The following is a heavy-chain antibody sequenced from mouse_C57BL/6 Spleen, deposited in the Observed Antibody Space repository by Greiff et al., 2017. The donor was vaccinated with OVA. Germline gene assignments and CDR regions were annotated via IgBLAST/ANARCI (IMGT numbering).Heavy chain of an antibody. CDR2: ISSGSSTI. V-gene: IGHV5-17*01. Sequence: EVLLVESGGGLVKPGGSLKLSCAASGFTFSDYGMHWVRQAPEKGLEWVAYISSGSSTIYYADTVKGRFSISRDNAKNTLFLQMTSLRSEDTAMYYCARVWYYGTPLDYWGQGTTLTVSS. D-gene: IGHD1-1*01. J-gene: IGHJ2*01. CDR1: GFTFSDYG. CDR3: ARVWYYGTPLDY.